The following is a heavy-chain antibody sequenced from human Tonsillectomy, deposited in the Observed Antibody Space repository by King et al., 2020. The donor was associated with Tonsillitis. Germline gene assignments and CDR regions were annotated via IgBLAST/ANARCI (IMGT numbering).Heavy chain of an antibody. D-gene: IGHD2-15*01. Sequence: VQLQESGPGLVQPSETLSLTCAVSDYFISSGYYWGWIRHPPGKGLEWIGSINHSGSTSYNPSLKSRVTISVDTSKNQFSLKLTSVTAADTAVYYCARGVGYCTGGSCRFYFFDYWGQGTLVTVSS. CDR1: DYFISSGYY. CDR3: ARGVGYCTGGSCRFYFFDY. V-gene: IGHV4-38-2*01. CDR2: INHSGST. J-gene: IGHJ4*02.